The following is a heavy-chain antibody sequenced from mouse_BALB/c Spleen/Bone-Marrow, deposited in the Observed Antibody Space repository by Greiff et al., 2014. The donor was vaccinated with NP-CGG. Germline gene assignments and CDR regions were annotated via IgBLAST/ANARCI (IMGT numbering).Heavy chain of an antibody. CDR3: TRGGNWEDFDH. V-gene: IGHV5-17*02. CDR2: ISSGSITI. Sequence: EVKLVESGGGLVQPGGSRKLSCSASGFSFSSFGMHWVRQAPEKGLEWVAYISSGSITIFYADTVKGRFTISRDNPKNTLFLQMTSLRSEDTAMYYCTRGGNWEDFDHWGQGTTLTVSS. D-gene: IGHD4-1*01. CDR1: GFSFSSFG. J-gene: IGHJ2*01.